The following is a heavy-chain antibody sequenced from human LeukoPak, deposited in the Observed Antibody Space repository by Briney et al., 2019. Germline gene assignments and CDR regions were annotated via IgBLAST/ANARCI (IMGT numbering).Heavy chain of an antibody. V-gene: IGHV1-8*02. CDR3: ASTKTAHSEIYN. J-gene: IGHJ4*02. Sequence: GASVKVSCKASGYIFTSCDINWVRQAAGQGLEWMGWRNPNSADTGYAEKFQGRLTITRDDSITTVYMDLSRMRSDATAVYYCASTKTAHSEIYNWGQGTLVPVSS. CDR2: RNPNSADT. CDR1: GYIFTSCD. D-gene: IGHD2-21*02.